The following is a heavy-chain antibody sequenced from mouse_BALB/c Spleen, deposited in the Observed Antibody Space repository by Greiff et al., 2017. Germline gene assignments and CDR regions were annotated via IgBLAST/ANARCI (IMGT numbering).Heavy chain of an antibody. D-gene: IGHD2-4*01. CDR1: GYTFTSYY. Sequence: QVQLQQSGPELVKPGASVRISCKASGYTFTSYYIHWVKQRPGQGLEWIGWIYPGNVNTKYNEKFKGKATLTADKSSSTAYMQLSSLTSEDSAVYFCARGYDYDYAMDYWGQGTSVTVSS. CDR3: ARGYDYDYAMDY. CDR2: IYPGNVNT. V-gene: IGHV1S56*01. J-gene: IGHJ4*01.